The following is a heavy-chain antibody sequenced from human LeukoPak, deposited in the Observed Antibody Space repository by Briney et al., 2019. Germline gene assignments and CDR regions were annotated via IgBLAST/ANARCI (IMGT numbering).Heavy chain of an antibody. CDR1: GFPFDDYG. CDR2: VSWNGAYT. J-gene: IGHJ4*02. CDR3: ARRKGPYGSGTYYDS. V-gene: IGHV3-20*04. Sequence: GGSLRLSCAASGFPFDDYGMSWVRLAPGKGLEWVSGVSWNGAYTEYADSVRGRFTISRDNAKKSLYLQMNSLRVDDTALYYCARRKGPYGSGTYYDSWGQGTLASVSS. D-gene: IGHD3-10*01.